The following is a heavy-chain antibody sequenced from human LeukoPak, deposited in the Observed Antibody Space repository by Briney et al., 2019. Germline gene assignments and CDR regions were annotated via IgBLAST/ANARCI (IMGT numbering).Heavy chain of an antibody. CDR1: GGSISSGGYS. Sequence: SETLSLTCAVSGGSISSGGYSWSWLRQPPGMGLEWIGYIYDSESTYYNPSLKSRVTISVDRTKNQFSLKLSSMTAADTAVYCCARGEMVRGVITHNWFDPWGQGTLVTVSS. D-gene: IGHD3-10*01. J-gene: IGHJ5*02. CDR3: ARGEMVRGVITHNWFDP. CDR2: IYDSEST. V-gene: IGHV4-30-2*01.